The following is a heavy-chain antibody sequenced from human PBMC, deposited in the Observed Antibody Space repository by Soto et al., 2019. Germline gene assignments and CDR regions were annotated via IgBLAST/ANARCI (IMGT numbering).Heavy chain of an antibody. CDR1: GFTFSGSA. CDR2: IRSKANSYAT. J-gene: IGHJ6*02. V-gene: IGHV3-73*01. CDR3: TRANTRCSGGSCYPYYYYGMDV. Sequence: PGGSLRLSCAASGFTFSGSAMHWVRQASGKGLEWVGRIRSKANSYATAYAASAKGRFTISRDDSKNTAYLQMNSLKTEDTAVYYCTRANTRCSGGSCYPYYYYGMDVWGQGTTVTVSS. D-gene: IGHD2-15*01.